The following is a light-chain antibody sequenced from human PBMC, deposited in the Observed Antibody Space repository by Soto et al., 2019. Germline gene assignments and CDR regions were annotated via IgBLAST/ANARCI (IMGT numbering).Light chain of an antibody. V-gene: IGLV2-14*03. CDR2: SVS. Sequence: QSVLTQPPSASGSPVQSVTISCTGIGIDVVFYNYVSWYQQHPGKVPKLMICSVSNRPPGVSYRFSGSKSGNTASLTISGLQAEDEADYYCFSYSRSDSFVFSYVFGTGTKVTVL. J-gene: IGLJ1*01. CDR3: FSYSRSDSFVFSYV. CDR1: GIDVVFYNY.